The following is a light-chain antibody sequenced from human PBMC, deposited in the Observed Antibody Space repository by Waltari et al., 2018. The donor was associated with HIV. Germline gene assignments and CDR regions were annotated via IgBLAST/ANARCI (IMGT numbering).Light chain of an antibody. V-gene: IGKV1-12*02. Sequence: DIQITQSPRVQSASIEMRVTIHCRASQGLGSWLAWYRQRPGEAPDLLIHVASHLRTGVPSRFSGSGSGTAFFLTINYLRAQDLGTYSCQQCYKLPLTFGPATTIEI. J-gene: IGKJ2*01. CDR3: QQCYKLPLT. CDR1: QGLGSW. CDR2: VAS.